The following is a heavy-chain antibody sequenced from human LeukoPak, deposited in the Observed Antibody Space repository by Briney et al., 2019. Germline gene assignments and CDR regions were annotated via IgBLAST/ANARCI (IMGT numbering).Heavy chain of an antibody. CDR1: GYTFTSYD. CDR3: ASALHSSGWYEEDAFDI. V-gene: IGHV1-8*03. Sequence: ASVKVSCKASGYTFTSYDINWVRQATGQGLEWMGWMNPNSGNTGYAKKFQGRVTITRNTSISQAYLELSSLRSEDTAVYYCASALHSSGWYEEDAFDIWGQGTMVTVSS. D-gene: IGHD6-19*01. CDR2: MNPNSGNT. J-gene: IGHJ3*02.